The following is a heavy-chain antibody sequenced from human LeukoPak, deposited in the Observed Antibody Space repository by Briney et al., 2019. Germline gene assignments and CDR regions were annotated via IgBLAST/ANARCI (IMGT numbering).Heavy chain of an antibody. CDR3: AKDNSDDSSGYYTDY. D-gene: IGHD3-22*01. V-gene: IGHV3-23*01. CDR1: GFTFSSYA. CDR2: ISGSGGST. Sequence: PGGSLRLSCAASGFTFSSYAMSWVRQAPGKGLEWVSAISGSGGSTYYADSVKGRFTISRDNSKNTLYLQMNSLRAEDRAVYYCAKDNSDDSSGYYTDYWGQGTLVSVSS. J-gene: IGHJ4*02.